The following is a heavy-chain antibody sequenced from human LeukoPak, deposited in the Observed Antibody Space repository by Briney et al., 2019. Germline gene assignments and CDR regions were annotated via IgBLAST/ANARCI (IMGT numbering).Heavy chain of an antibody. Sequence: GASLRLSCAASGFTFNYYAMNWVRQAPGKGLEWVSSISSSISYIYYSDSVKGRFTISRDNAKNSLYLQMDSLRAEDTTVYYCARGNIAMIVGYSFDYWGQGTLVTVSS. CDR1: GFTFNYYA. CDR2: ISSSISYI. D-gene: IGHD3-22*01. CDR3: ARGNIAMIVGYSFDY. V-gene: IGHV3-21*01. J-gene: IGHJ4*02.